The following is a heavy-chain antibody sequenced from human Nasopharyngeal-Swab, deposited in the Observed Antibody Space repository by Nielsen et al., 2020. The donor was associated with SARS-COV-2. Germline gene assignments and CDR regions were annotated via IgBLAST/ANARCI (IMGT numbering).Heavy chain of an antibody. Sequence: GESLKLSCAASGFTFSSYWMHWVRQAPGKGLVWVSRINSDGSSTSYADSVKGRFTISRDNAKNTLYLQMNSLRAEDTAVYYCARVPTVVRRGYSGYDYEGFDYWGQGTLVTVSS. D-gene: IGHD5-12*01. CDR3: ARVPTVVRRGYSGYDYEGFDY. CDR2: INSDGSST. J-gene: IGHJ4*02. CDR1: GFTFSSYW. V-gene: IGHV3-74*01.